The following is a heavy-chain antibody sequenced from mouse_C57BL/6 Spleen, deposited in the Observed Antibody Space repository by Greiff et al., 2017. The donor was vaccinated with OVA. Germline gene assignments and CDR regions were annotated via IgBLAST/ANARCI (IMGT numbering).Heavy chain of an antibody. CDR1: GFTFSSYG. Sequence: EVKLVESGGDLVKPGGSLKLSCAASGFTFSSYGMSWVRQTPDKRLEWVATISSGGSYTYYPDSVKGRFTISSHNAKNTLYLQLSSRKSEDTAMYYCASELGRRDYFDYWGQGTTLTVSS. CDR2: ISSGGSYT. V-gene: IGHV5-6*02. CDR3: ASELGRRDYFDY. J-gene: IGHJ2*01. D-gene: IGHD4-1*01.